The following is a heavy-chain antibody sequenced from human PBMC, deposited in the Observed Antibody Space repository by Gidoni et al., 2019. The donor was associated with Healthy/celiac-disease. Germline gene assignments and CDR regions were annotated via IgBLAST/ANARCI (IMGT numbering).Heavy chain of an antibody. CDR3: ARFGVVIPYSWFDP. D-gene: IGHD3-3*01. CDR2: IYTSGST. J-gene: IGHJ5*02. CDR1: GDSISSGSYY. V-gene: IGHV4-61*02. Sequence: QVQLQESGPGLVKPSQTLSLTCTVSGDSISSGSYYWSWIRQPAGKGLEWIGRIYTSGSTNYNPSLKSRVTMSVDTSKNQFSLRLSSVTAADTAVYYCARFGVVIPYSWFDPWGQGILVTVSS.